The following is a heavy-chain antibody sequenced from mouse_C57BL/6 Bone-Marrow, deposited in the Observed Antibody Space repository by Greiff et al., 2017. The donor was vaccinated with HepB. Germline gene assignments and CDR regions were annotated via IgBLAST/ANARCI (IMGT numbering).Heavy chain of an antibody. J-gene: IGHJ1*03. V-gene: IGHV5-17*01. Sequence: EVQLVESGGGLVKPGGSLKLSCAASGFTFSDYGMHWVRQAPEKGLEWVAYISSGSSTIYYADTVKGRFTISRDNAKNTLFLQMTSLRSEDTAMYYCARPDCPLYWYFDVWGTGTTVTVSS. CDR2: ISSGSSTI. CDR3: ARPDCPLYWYFDV. CDR1: GFTFSDYG.